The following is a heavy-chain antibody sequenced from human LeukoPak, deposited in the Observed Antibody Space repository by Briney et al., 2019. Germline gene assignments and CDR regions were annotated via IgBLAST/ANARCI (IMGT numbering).Heavy chain of an antibody. D-gene: IGHD3-22*01. CDR1: GGSISSFY. Sequence: SGTLSLTCTVSGGSISSFYWSWVRQPPGKGLEWIVFISYSGSTNYNPSLTGRVIISVETSKNQFSLNLTSVTGADTAVYYCARGGPGSGWHYYLDYWGQGTLVTVSS. V-gene: IGHV4-59*13. J-gene: IGHJ4*02. CDR3: ARGGPGSGWHYYLDY. CDR2: ISYSGST.